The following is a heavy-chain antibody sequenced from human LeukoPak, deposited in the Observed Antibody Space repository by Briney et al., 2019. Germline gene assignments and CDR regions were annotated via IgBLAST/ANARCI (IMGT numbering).Heavy chain of an antibody. J-gene: IGHJ4*02. CDR2: MNPNSGNT. Sequence: ASVKVSCKASEYTFTSYDINWVRQATGQGPEWLGWMNPNSGNTGYAQKFQGRVTVTSDTSIDTAYMELSSLRSEDTAVYYCATELRWKEYWGQGTLVTVSS. CDR1: EYTFTSYD. CDR3: ATELRWKEY. V-gene: IGHV1-8*01. D-gene: IGHD4-23*01.